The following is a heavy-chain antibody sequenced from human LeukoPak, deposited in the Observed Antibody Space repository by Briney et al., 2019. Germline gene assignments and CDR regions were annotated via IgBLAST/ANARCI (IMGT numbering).Heavy chain of an antibody. V-gene: IGHV3-74*01. J-gene: IGHJ4*02. CDR3: ARLSGYSSIDY. D-gene: IGHD6-13*01. CDR2: LHSDGSNT. Sequence: GGSLRLSCAASGFTVSSNYLSWVRQAPGKGLVWVSRLHSDGSNTTYADSVKGRFTISRDNAKNTLYLQMNSLRAEDTAVYYCARLSGYSSIDYWGQGALVTVSS. CDR1: GFTVSSNY.